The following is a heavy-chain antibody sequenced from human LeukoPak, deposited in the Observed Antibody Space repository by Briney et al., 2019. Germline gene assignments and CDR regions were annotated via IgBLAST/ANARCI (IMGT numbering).Heavy chain of an antibody. D-gene: IGHD3-22*01. CDR1: GGSFSGYY. CDR3: ARRGDYYDSSGNWFDP. J-gene: IGHJ5*02. CDR2: INHSGST. Sequence: SETLSLTCAVYGGSFSGYYWSWIRQPPGKGLEWIGEINHSGSTNYNPSLKSRVTISVDTSKNQFSLKLSSVTAADTAVYYCARRGDYYDSSGNWFDPWGQGTLVTVSS. V-gene: IGHV4-34*01.